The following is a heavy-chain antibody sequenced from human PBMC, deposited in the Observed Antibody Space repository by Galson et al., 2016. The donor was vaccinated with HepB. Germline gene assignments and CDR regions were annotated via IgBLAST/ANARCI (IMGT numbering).Heavy chain of an antibody. J-gene: IGHJ5*02. V-gene: IGHV3-21*01. CDR3: ARESVVAGDPGWFDP. CDR1: GFPFTGYS. Sequence: SLRLSCAASGFPFTGYSMNWVRQAPGKGLEWVAYISASSNHIYYVDSVRGRFSVSRDNSKNSVYLQMKSLRTEDTAVYFCARESVVAGDPGWFDPWGLGTLVTVSS. D-gene: IGHD6-19*01. CDR2: ISASSNHI.